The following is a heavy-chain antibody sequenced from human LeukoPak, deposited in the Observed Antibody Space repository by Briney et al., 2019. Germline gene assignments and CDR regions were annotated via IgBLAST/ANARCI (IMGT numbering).Heavy chain of an antibody. CDR1: GFTFSSYE. Sequence: GGSLRLSCAASGFTFSSYEMNWVRQAPGKGLEWVSYISSGSSSIFYADSVKGRFTISRDNSKNTLYLQMNNLRAEDTAVYYCARERITMVRGILDDAFDIWGQGTMVTVSS. D-gene: IGHD3-10*01. CDR3: ARERITMVRGILDDAFDI. J-gene: IGHJ3*02. V-gene: IGHV3-48*03. CDR2: ISSGSSSI.